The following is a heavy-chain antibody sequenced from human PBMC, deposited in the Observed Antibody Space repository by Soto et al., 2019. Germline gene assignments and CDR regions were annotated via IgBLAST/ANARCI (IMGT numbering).Heavy chain of an antibody. CDR3: ARSTIRHAFDI. J-gene: IGHJ3*02. CDR2: IYNRGNT. V-gene: IGHV4-59*01. Sequence: KPSETLSLTCTVSGGSNSSYYWSWIRQPPGKGLEWIGYIYNRGNTNYNPSLKSRVTISVHTSKNQFSLKLSSVTAADTAVYFCARSTIRHAFDIWGQGTVVTVSS. CDR1: GGSNSSYY.